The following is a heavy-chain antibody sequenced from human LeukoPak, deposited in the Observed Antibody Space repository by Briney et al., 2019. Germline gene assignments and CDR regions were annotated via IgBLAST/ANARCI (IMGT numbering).Heavy chain of an antibody. V-gene: IGHV1-18*01. Sequence: ASVKVSCKASGYTFTSYGISWVRQAPGQGLEWMGWINTYNGNTNYAQKLQGRVTMTTDTSTTTAYMELRSLSSDDTALYYCARDKSSGGLLVTDCWGQGTLVTVSS. CDR3: ARDKSSGGLLVTDC. CDR1: GYTFTSYG. D-gene: IGHD3-9*01. J-gene: IGHJ4*02. CDR2: INTYNGNT.